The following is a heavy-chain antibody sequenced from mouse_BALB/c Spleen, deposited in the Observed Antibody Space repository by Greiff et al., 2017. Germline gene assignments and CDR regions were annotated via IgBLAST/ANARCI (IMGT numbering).Heavy chain of an antibody. D-gene: IGHD1-1*01. CDR1: GYAFTNYL. J-gene: IGHJ4*01. CDR3: ARATTVGYAMDY. V-gene: IGHV1-54*01. CDR2: INPGSGGT. Sequence: VQLQQSGAELVRPGTSVKVSCKASGYAFTNYLIEWVKQRPGQGLEWIGVINPGSGGTNYNEKFKGKATLTADKSSSTAYMQLSSLTSDDSAVYFCARATTVGYAMDYWGQGTSVTVSS.